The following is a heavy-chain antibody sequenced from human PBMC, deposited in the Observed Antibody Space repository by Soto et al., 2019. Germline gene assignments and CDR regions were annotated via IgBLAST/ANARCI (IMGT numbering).Heavy chain of an antibody. CDR1: GFTFSSYG. CDR3: ARAHVGVVVPAATPGYYGMDV. V-gene: IGHV3-33*01. D-gene: IGHD2-2*01. J-gene: IGHJ6*02. Sequence: QVQLVESGGGVVQPGRSLRLSCAASGFTFSSYGMHWVRQAPGKGLEWVAVIWYDGSNKYYADSVKGRFTISRDNSENTLYLQMNSLRAEDTAVYYCARAHVGVVVPAATPGYYGMDVWAKGPRSPSP. CDR2: IWYDGSNK.